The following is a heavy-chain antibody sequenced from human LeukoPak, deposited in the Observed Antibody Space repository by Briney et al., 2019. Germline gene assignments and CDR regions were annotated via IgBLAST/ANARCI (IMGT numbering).Heavy chain of an antibody. Sequence: ASVKVSCKASGYTFTSYGISWVRQAPGQGLEWMGWISAYNGNTNYAQKLQGRVTMTTDTSTSTAYMELRSLRSDDTAVYYCARFRLNDSSGYYYPLGNFDYWGQGTLVTVSS. J-gene: IGHJ4*02. D-gene: IGHD3-22*01. CDR3: ARFRLNDSSGYYYPLGNFDY. V-gene: IGHV1-18*01. CDR2: ISAYNGNT. CDR1: GYTFTSYG.